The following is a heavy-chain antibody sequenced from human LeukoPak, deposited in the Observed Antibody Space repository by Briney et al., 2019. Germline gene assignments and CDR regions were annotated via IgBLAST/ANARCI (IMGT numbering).Heavy chain of an antibody. Sequence: SETLSLTCTVSGGSISSYYWSWIRQPAGKGLEWIGRIYTSGSTNYNPSLKSRVTMSVDTSKNQFSLKLSSVTAADTAVYYCARSYYDFWSGWFDPWGQGTLVTVSS. V-gene: IGHV4-4*07. CDR2: IYTSGST. CDR3: ARSYYDFWSGWFDP. CDR1: GGSISSYY. D-gene: IGHD3-3*01. J-gene: IGHJ5*02.